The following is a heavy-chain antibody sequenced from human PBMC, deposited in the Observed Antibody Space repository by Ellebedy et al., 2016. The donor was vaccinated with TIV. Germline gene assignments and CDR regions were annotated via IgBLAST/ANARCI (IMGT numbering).Heavy chain of an antibody. CDR3: ARESWELLRAFDI. D-gene: IGHD1-26*01. V-gene: IGHV1-46*01. J-gene: IGHJ3*02. CDR1: GYTFTGYY. Sequence: ASVKVSXKASGYTFTGYYMHWVRQAPGQGLEWMGIINPSGGSTSYAQKFQGRVTMTRDTSTSTVYMELSSLRSEDTAVYYCARESWELLRAFDIWGQGTMVTVSS. CDR2: INPSGGST.